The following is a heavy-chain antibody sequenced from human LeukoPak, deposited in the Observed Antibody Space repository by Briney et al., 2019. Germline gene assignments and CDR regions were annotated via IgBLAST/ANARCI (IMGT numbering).Heavy chain of an antibody. CDR1: GFPFSSYA. D-gene: IGHD2-8*01. CDR2: ISDSGGST. CDR3: PKSRNVYATYDY. J-gene: IGHJ4*02. V-gene: IGHV3-23*01. Sequence: PGGSLRLSCSASGFPFSSYAMRWVRQAPGKGLEYVSAISDSGGSTYYADSVKGRFTISRDNSKNTLYLQMNSLRAEDTALYYCPKSRNVYATYDYWGQGTLVTVSS.